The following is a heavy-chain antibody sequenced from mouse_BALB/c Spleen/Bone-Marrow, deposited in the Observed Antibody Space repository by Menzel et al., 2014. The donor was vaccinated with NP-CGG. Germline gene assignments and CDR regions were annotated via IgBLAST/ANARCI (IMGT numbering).Heavy chain of an antibody. CDR2: ISSSGSYT. CDR1: GFTFSTYA. V-gene: IGHV5-9-3*01. D-gene: IGHD2-4*01. J-gene: IGHJ1*01. Sequence: EVQLVESGGGLAKPGGSLQLSCAASGFTFSTYAMSWVRQTPEKRLEWVATISSSGSYTYYPDSVKGRFTISRDNAKNTLYLQMSSLGSEDTAMFYCSRLRMITTYFDVWGAGTTVTVSS. CDR3: SRLRMITTYFDV.